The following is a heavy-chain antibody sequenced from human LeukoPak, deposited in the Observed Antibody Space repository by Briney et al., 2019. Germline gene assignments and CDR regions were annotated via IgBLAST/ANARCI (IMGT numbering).Heavy chain of an antibody. CDR3: AKKGGTGWSENWFDA. D-gene: IGHD6-19*01. CDR1: GFTFSNYA. V-gene: IGHV3-23*01. CDR2: ISGSGGST. Sequence: GGSLRLSCAASGFTFSNYAMSWVRQTPGKWRERVSAISGSGGSTYYADSVKGRFTIARDNSKNTVYLQMNSLEAEDTAVYYCAKKGGTGWSENWFDAWGQGTLVTVSS. J-gene: IGHJ5*02.